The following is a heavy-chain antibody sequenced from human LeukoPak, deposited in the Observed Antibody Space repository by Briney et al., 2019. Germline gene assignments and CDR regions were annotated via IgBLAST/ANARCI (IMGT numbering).Heavy chain of an antibody. D-gene: IGHD2-21*02. J-gene: IGHJ3*02. CDR3: ARDTVVTATQGAFDI. V-gene: IGHV3-21*01. CDR1: EFTFSSYG. Sequence: GGSLRLSCAASEFTFSSYGMNWVRQAPGKGLEWVSSISTSSSYIYYADAVKGRFTISRDKAKNSLFLQMRSLRGEDTAVYYCARDTVVTATQGAFDIWGPGTMVTVSS. CDR2: ISTSSSYI.